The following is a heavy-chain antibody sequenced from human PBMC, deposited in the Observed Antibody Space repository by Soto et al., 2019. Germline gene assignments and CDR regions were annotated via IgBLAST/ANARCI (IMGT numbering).Heavy chain of an antibody. Sequence: PSMKVTCKSSGDTLSHYGVSWVRQVPGKGLEWMGGTTAILGTRDYAQKFQGRMTITSDESTTTSYMELNSLTSDDTAVYYCAAGDSSDTGDHWGQGTLVTVSS. CDR2: TTAILGTR. V-gene: IGHV1-69*13. D-gene: IGHD5-18*01. CDR1: GDTLSHYG. J-gene: IGHJ4*02. CDR3: AAGDSSDTGDH.